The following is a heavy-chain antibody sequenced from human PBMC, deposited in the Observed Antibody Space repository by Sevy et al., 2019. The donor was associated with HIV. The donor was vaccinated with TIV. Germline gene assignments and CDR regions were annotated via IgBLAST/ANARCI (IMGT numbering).Heavy chain of an antibody. CDR2: ISPYDGDT. CDR3: TRDTWELLTGITYYYSGMDV. D-gene: IGHD1-26*01. Sequence: ASVKVSCQSSGYNFNIYTIHWVRQARGQGLEWVGRISPYDGDTDYAHNCHGRVSLTMDTSTSTAYLGLTSLRSDDTAVYFCTRDTWELLTGITYYYSGMDVWGQGTTVTVSS. V-gene: IGHV1-18*01. CDR1: GYNFNIYT. J-gene: IGHJ6*02.